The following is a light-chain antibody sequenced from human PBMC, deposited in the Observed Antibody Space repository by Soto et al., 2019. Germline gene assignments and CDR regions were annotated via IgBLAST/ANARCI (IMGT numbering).Light chain of an antibody. Sequence: QSVLTQPASVSGSPGQSITISCTGNSSDVGSYNLASWYQQHPGKAPKLMIYEGSKRPSGVSNRFSGSKSGNTASLTISGLQAEDEADYYCCSYAGSSTYVFGTGTKVTVL. CDR2: EGS. CDR3: CSYAGSSTYV. CDR1: SSDVGSYNL. V-gene: IGLV2-23*01. J-gene: IGLJ1*01.